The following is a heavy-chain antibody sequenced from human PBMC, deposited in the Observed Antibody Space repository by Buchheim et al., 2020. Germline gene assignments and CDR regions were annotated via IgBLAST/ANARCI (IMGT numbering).Heavy chain of an antibody. CDR1: GFTFSSYG. V-gene: IGHV3-30*18. J-gene: IGHJ4*02. CDR3: AKEDSSGYSSSYFDY. CDR2: ISYDGSNK. Sequence: QVQLVESGGGVVQPGRSLRLSCAASGFTFSSYGMHWVRQAPGKGLEWVAVISYDGSNKYYADSVKGRFTISRDNSKNTLYLQMNSLRAEDTAVYYCAKEDSSGYSSSYFDYWGQGTL. D-gene: IGHD3-22*01.